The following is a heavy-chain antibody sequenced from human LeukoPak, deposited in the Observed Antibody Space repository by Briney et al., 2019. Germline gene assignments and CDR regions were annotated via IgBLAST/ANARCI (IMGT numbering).Heavy chain of an antibody. D-gene: IGHD6-13*01. CDR1: GYSFTSYW. V-gene: IGHV5-10-1*01. CDR2: IDPSDSYT. CDR3: ARSKSSSLSC. J-gene: IGHJ4*02. Sequence: PGASLKISCKGSGYSFTSYWISWVRQLPGKGLEWMGRIDPSDSYTNYSPSFQGHVTISADKSISTAYLQWSSLKASDTAMYYCARSKSSSLSCWGQGTLVTVSS.